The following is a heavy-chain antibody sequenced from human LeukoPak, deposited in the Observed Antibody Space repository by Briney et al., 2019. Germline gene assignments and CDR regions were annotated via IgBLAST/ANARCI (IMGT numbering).Heavy chain of an antibody. CDR1: GFTFSSNW. Sequence: GGSLRLSCAASGFTFSSNWMYWVRQAPGKGLVWVSRINSDGSTTSYADVVKGRFAISRDNARNTLYLQMNSLRAEDTAVYYCAKERMTVVTPGIDSWGQGTLVTVSS. CDR2: INSDGSTT. D-gene: IGHD4-23*01. V-gene: IGHV3-74*01. J-gene: IGHJ4*02. CDR3: AKERMTVVTPGIDS.